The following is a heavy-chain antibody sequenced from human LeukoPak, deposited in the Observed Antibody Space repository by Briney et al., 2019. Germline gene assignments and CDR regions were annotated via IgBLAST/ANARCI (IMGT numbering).Heavy chain of an antibody. Sequence: SQTLSLTCAISGDSVSRNSATWSWIRQSPSRGLEWLARANYRSKWYYDYAVSVKSRMSINTDSSKNQFTLQLNSVTPEDTAVYYCVGCSGGSCHSGAFEIWGQGTMVTVSS. CDR1: GDSVSRNSAT. CDR2: ANYRSKWYY. CDR3: VGCSGGSCHSGAFEI. V-gene: IGHV6-1*01. J-gene: IGHJ3*02. D-gene: IGHD2-15*01.